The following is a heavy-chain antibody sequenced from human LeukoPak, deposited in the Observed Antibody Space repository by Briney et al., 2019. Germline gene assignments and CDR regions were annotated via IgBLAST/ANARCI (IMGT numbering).Heavy chain of an antibody. D-gene: IGHD3-22*01. CDR1: GFTVSSNY. Sequence: GGSLRPSCAASGFTVSSNYMSWVRQAPGKGLEWVSAISGSGGSTYYADSVKGRFTISRDNSKNTLYLQMNSLRAEDTAVYYCAKLSSGSPWGQGTLVTVSS. J-gene: IGHJ5*02. CDR2: ISGSGGST. V-gene: IGHV3-23*01. CDR3: AKLSSGSP.